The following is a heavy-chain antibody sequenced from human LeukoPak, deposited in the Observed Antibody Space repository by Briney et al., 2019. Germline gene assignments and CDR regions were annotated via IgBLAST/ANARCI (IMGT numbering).Heavy chain of an antibody. CDR3: ARHTIFCSXINXSPFDP. CDR2: VSHDGIT. Sequence: PSETLSLTCTVSGGSINTALYYWAWIRQTPEQQLEWVGSVSHDGITKYGPSLGGRVSLSADTSKNAFFMEVDSVTAADSAIYXXARHTIFCSXINXSPFDPWGQGTQVTVSS. J-gene: IGHJ5*02. CDR1: GGSINTALYY. D-gene: IGHD3-3*01. V-gene: IGHV4-39*01.